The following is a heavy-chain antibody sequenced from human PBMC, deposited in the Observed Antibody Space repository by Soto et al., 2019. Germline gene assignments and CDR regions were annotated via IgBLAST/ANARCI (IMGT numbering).Heavy chain of an antibody. D-gene: IGHD3-3*01. Sequence: PGGSLRLSCSASGFTFSSYAMHWVRQAPGKGLEYVSAISSNGGSTYYADSVKGRFTISRDNSKNTLYLQMSSLRAEDTAVYYCVKDSHGGNDFWSGYLRYYYGMDVWGQGTTVTVSS. V-gene: IGHV3-64D*06. CDR1: GFTFSSYA. J-gene: IGHJ6*02. CDR2: ISSNGGST. CDR3: VKDSHGGNDFWSGYLRYYYGMDV.